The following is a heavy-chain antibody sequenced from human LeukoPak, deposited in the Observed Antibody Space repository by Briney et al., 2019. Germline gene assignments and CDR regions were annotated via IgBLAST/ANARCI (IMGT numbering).Heavy chain of an antibody. V-gene: IGHV1-2*02. Sequence: ASVKVSCKASGYTFTDYYVLWVRQAPGQGPEWMGWINPNSGGTNYAQNFKGRVTMTRDTSISTAYMELSRLRSDDTAVYYCAREYSSGWYVGYWGQGTLVTVSS. CDR3: AREYSSGWYVGY. J-gene: IGHJ4*02. CDR2: INPNSGGT. D-gene: IGHD6-19*01. CDR1: GYTFTDYY.